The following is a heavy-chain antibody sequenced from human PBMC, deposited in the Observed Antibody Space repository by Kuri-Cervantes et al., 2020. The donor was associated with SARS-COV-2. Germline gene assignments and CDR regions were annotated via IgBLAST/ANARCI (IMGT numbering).Heavy chain of an antibody. CDR3: ARESSSSLNYYYGMDI. D-gene: IGHD6-6*01. J-gene: IGHJ6*02. Sequence: GESLKSPCAASGFTFSSYNMHWVRQPPGKGLEWVAIISFYRHDAHYADSVKGRFTISRDNSKNTLYLQMDSLTTEDTAVYYCARESSSSLNYYYGMDIWGQGTSVTVSS. V-gene: IGHV3-30*04. CDR1: GFTFSSYN. CDR2: ISFYRHDA.